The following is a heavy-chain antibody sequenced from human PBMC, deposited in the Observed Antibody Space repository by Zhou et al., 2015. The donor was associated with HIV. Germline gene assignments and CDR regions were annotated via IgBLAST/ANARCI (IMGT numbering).Heavy chain of an antibody. CDR3: ARDQPQLELRLSAFDI. CDR1: GFTFGDYA. D-gene: IGHD1-7*01. CDR2: IRSKAYGGTT. Sequence: EVQLVESGGGLVQPGRSLRLSCTASGFTFGDYAMSWFRQAPGKGLEWVGFIRSKAYGGTTQYAASVKGRFTISRDNSKKTLYLQMNSLGVEDTAVYYCARDQPQLELRLSAFDIWGQGTMVTVSS. J-gene: IGHJ3*02. V-gene: IGHV3-49*03.